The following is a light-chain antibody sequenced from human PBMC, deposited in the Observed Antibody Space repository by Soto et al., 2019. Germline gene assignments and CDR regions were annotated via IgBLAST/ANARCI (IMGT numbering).Light chain of an antibody. CDR2: GAS. CDR3: QQYNKWPLFT. J-gene: IGKJ3*01. V-gene: IGKV3-15*01. Sequence: ETVLTQSPATFSVSPGERATLSCRASQSIGSNLAWYQQRRDQPPRLLIYGASTRATCVPARFSGSGSGTEFTLIINSLQSEDFALYYCQQYNKWPLFTFGPGTKVDIK. CDR1: QSIGSN.